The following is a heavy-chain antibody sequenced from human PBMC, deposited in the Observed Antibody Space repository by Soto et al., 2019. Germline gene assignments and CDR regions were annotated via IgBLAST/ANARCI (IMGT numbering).Heavy chain of an antibody. V-gene: IGHV1-3*01. J-gene: IGHJ6*02. CDR1: GYTFTSYA. CDR2: INAVNGNT. CDR3: AGEWVGQQLPSLYYYYGMDV. Sequence: ASVKVSCKASGYTFTSYAMHWVRQAPGQRLEWMGWINAVNGNTKYSQKFQGRVTITRDTSASTAYMELSSLRSEDTAVYYCAGEWVGQQLPSLYYYYGMDVWGQGTTVNV. D-gene: IGHD6-13*01.